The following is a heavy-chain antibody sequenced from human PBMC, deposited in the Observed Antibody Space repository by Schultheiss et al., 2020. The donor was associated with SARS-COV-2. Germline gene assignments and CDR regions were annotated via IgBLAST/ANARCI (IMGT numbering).Heavy chain of an antibody. J-gene: IGHJ6*02. CDR3: ARDNYYDSSGYYYGMDV. V-gene: IGHV4-4*07. Sequence: SETLSLTCTVSGGSISSYYWSWIRQPPGKGLEWIGRIYTSGSTNYNPSLKSRVTMSVDTSKNQFSLKLSSVTAADTAVYYCARDNYYDSSGYYYGMDVWGQGTTVTVSS. CDR2: IYTSGST. CDR1: GGSISSYY. D-gene: IGHD3-22*01.